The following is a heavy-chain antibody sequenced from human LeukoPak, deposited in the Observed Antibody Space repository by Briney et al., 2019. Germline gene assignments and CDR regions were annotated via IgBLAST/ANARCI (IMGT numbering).Heavy chain of an antibody. Sequence: SVEVSCKASGGTFSTFGLSWVRQAPGQGLEWMGGIIPIFGPANYAQKFQGRVTITADESTSTAYMELSSLRSEDTAVYFCARATGNSDHSPREPIHWYFDLWGRGTLVTVSS. J-gene: IGHJ2*01. CDR1: GGTFSTFG. CDR2: IIPIFGPA. V-gene: IGHV1-69*01. D-gene: IGHD4-23*01. CDR3: ARATGNSDHSPREPIHWYFDL.